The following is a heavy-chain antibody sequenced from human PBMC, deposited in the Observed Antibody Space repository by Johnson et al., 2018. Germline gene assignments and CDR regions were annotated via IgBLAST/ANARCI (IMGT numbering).Heavy chain of an antibody. CDR3: AKGDYPKSDFFYNHYYRDV. V-gene: IGHV3-43*01. J-gene: IGHJ6*03. CDR1: GFTFDDHT. CDR2: ISWDGSST. Sequence: VQLVESGGVVVQPGGSLRLSCVGSGFTFDDHTMQWVRQAPGKGLEWVSFISWDGSSTYYADSVKGRFTISRDNSKNSLYLKMNSLRAEDTALYYCAKGDYPKSDFFYNHYYRDVCGKGTSVTVSS. D-gene: IGHD4-11*01.